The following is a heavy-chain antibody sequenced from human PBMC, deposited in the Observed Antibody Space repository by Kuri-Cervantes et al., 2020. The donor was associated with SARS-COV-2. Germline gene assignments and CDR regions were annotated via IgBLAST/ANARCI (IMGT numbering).Heavy chain of an antibody. D-gene: IGHD3-22*01. Sequence: GSLRLSCAVFGGSFSGYYWSWIRQSPGKGLEWIGKINHSGSTDYNPSLSSRVTISVDMSKNQFSLRLSSVTAADTAVYYCARVLRYYDSSGYLGSFDPWGQGTLVTVSS. CDR2: INHSGST. J-gene: IGHJ5*02. CDR1: GGSFSGYY. CDR3: ARVLRYYDSSGYLGSFDP. V-gene: IGHV4-34*01.